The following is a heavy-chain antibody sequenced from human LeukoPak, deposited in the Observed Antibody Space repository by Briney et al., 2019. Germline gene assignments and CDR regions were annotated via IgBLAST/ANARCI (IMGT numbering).Heavy chain of an antibody. J-gene: IGHJ4*02. Sequence: ASVKVSCTASGYTFTSYGINWVRQAPGQGLEWMGWISVYNGYTDYAKKFQGRVTMTTDTSTRTIYMELRSLTSDDTAVYYCARDSGWELKHYFFNYWGQGTLVTVSS. V-gene: IGHV1-18*01. CDR3: ARDSGWELKHYFFNY. D-gene: IGHD1-26*01. CDR2: ISVYNGYT. CDR1: GYTFTSYG.